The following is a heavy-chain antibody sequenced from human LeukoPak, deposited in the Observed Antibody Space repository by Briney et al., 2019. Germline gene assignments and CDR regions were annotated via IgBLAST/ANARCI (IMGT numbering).Heavy chain of an antibody. J-gene: IGHJ6*02. CDR3: ARFSVVTANFNGMDV. CDR2: IYYSGST. Sequence: SETLSLTCTVSGGSISSGGYYWSWIRQHPGQGLEWIGYIYYSGSTYYNPSLKSRVTISVDTSKSQFSLKLSSVTAADTAVYYCARFSVVTANFNGMDVWGQGTTVTVSS. CDR1: GGSISSGGYY. D-gene: IGHD2-21*02. V-gene: IGHV4-31*03.